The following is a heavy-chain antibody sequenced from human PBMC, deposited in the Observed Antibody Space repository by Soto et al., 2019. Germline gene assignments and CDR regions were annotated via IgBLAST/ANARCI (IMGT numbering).Heavy chain of an antibody. CDR1: GGTFSSYA. J-gene: IGHJ4*02. CDR2: IIPIFGTA. V-gene: IGHV1-69*01. D-gene: IGHD3-22*01. CDR3: AREGDSSGYYTIGRASRGGCFDY. Sequence: QVQLVQSGAEVKKPGSSVKVSCKASGGTFSSYAISWVRQAPGQGLEWMGGIIPIFGTANYAQKFQGRVTITADESTSTAYMELSSLRSEDTAVYYGAREGDSSGYYTIGRASRGGCFDYWCQGTLVTVSS.